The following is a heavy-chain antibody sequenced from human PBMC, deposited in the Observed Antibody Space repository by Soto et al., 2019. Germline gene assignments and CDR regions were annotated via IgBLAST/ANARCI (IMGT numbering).Heavy chain of an antibody. V-gene: IGHV1-69*01. J-gene: IGHJ4*02. CDR1: GGTFSSYA. Sequence: QVQLVQSGAEVKKPGSSVKVSCKASGGTFSSYAISWVRQAPGQGLEWMGGMIPIFGTANYAQKFQGRATITADESTSTAYMELSSLRSEDTAVYYCAAVVPAGPRTLDYWGQGTLVTVSS. D-gene: IGHD2-2*01. CDR2: MIPIFGTA. CDR3: AAVVPAGPRTLDY.